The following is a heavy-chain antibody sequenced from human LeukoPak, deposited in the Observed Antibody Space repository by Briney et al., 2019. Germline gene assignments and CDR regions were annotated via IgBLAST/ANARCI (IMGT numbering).Heavy chain of an antibody. CDR2: IYYSGST. CDR1: GGSISSSSYC. CDR3: ASSGGYYDSSGSGHFDY. Sequence: SETLSLTCTVSGGSISSSSYCWGWIRQPPEKGLEWIGSIYYSGSTYYNPSLKSRVTISVDTSKNQFSLKLSSVTAADTAVYYCASSGGYYDSSGSGHFDYWGQGTLVTVSS. V-gene: IGHV4-39*07. J-gene: IGHJ4*02. D-gene: IGHD3-22*01.